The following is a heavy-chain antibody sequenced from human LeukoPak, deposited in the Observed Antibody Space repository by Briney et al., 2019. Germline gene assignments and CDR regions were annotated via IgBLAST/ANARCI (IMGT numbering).Heavy chain of an antibody. Sequence: GESLKISCKGSGXSFTSYWSGWVRQMPGKGLEWMGIIYLGDSDTRYSPSFQGQVTISADKSISTAYLQWSSLKASDTAMYYCAIRLAAAGISAFDIWGQGTTVTVSS. CDR2: IYLGDSDT. J-gene: IGHJ3*02. D-gene: IGHD6-13*01. CDR1: GXSFTSYW. V-gene: IGHV5-51*02. CDR3: AIRLAAAGISAFDI.